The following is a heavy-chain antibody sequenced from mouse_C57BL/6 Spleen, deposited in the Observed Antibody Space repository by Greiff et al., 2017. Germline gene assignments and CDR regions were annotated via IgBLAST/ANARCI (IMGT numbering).Heavy chain of an antibody. CDR3: AREGWGRQDFAY. D-gene: IGHD2-12*01. CDR1: GYTFTDYN. Sequence: EVKLQESGPELVKPGASVKMSCKASGYTFTDYNMHWVKQSHGKSLEWIGYINPNNGGTSYNQKFKGKATLTVNKSSSTAYMELRSLTSEDSAVYYCAREGWGRQDFAYWGQGTLVTVSA. CDR2: INPNNGGT. J-gene: IGHJ3*01. V-gene: IGHV1-22*01.